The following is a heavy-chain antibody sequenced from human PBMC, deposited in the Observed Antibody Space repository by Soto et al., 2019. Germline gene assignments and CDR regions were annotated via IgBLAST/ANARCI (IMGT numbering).Heavy chain of an antibody. Sequence: EVQLLESGGGLVQPGGSLRLSCAASGFTFRNFAMKWVRQAPVKGLEWVSAIRGSGGSTYYADSVKGRFTISRDNSKNTLYLQINSLRAEDTAVYYCATDPVVVARRSIDIWGQGTMVTVSS. CDR1: GFTFRNFA. J-gene: IGHJ3*02. CDR2: IRGSGGST. CDR3: ATDPVVVARRSIDI. V-gene: IGHV3-23*01. D-gene: IGHD2-15*01.